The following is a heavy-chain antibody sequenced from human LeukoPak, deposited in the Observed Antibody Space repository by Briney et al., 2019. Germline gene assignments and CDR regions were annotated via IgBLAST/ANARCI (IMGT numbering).Heavy chain of an antibody. V-gene: IGHV4-59*01. CDR1: GGSISSYY. D-gene: IGHD2-15*01. CDR3: ARDFCSGGSCTFDY. J-gene: IGHJ4*02. CDR2: IYYSGTT. Sequence: SETLSLTCTVSGGSISSYYWSWIRQPPGKGLEWIGYIYYSGTTNYNPSLKSRVTISVDTSKNQFSLKLSSVTAADTAVYYCARDFCSGGSCTFDYWGQGTLVTVSS.